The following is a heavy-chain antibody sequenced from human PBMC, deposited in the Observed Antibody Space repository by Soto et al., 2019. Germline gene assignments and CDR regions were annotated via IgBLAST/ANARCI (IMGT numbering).Heavy chain of an antibody. CDR1: GFTFSGSA. V-gene: IGHV3-73*01. CDR2: IRSKANSYAT. D-gene: IGHD3-3*01. Sequence: GGSLRLSCAASGFTFSGSAMHWVRQASGKGLEWVGRIRSKANSYATAYAASVKGRFTISRDDSKNTAYLQMNSLKTEDTAVYYCTRHHHDFWSGYYSEDDAFDIWGQGTMVTVSS. CDR3: TRHHHDFWSGYYSEDDAFDI. J-gene: IGHJ3*02.